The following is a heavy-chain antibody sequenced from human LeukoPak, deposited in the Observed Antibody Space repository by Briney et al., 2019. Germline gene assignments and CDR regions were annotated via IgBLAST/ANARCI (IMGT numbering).Heavy chain of an antibody. J-gene: IGHJ4*02. D-gene: IGHD3-22*01. CDR2: VGAYNGNT. CDR1: GYTFTSYG. CDR3: ARDDGSSYYYEYFDY. V-gene: IGHV1-18*01. Sequence: ASVKVSCKASGYTFTSYGISWVRQAPGQGLEWMGWVGAYNGNTNYAQSLQGRVTLTTDTSTSTAYMELRSLISDDTAVYYCARDDGSSYYYEYFDYWGQGTLVTVSS.